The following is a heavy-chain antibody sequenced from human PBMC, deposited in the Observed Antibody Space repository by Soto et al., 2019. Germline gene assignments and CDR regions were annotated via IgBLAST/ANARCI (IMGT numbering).Heavy chain of an antibody. D-gene: IGHD3-3*01. Sequence: QVQLVESGGGVVQPGRSLRLSCAASGFTFSSYGMHWVRQAPGKGLEWGAVIWYDGSNKYYADSVKGRFTISRDNSKNTLYLQMNSLRAEDTAVYYCARGYDFWSGYPSNYYGMDVWGQGTTVTVSS. CDR2: IWYDGSNK. CDR1: GFTFSSYG. CDR3: ARGYDFWSGYPSNYYGMDV. V-gene: IGHV3-33*01. J-gene: IGHJ6*02.